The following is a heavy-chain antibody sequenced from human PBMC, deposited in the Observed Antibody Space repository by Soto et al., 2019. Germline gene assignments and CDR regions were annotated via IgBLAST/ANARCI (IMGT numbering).Heavy chain of an antibody. J-gene: IGHJ4*02. V-gene: IGHV4-30-4*01. Sequence: SERLSLTCAVSGGCISSAAYCWSWIRQSPDKGLEWIGHIYDGGTTYSSPSLKGRVTISADTSETQFSLKLNSVSAADTAVYYCARGPSGDKVDYWGQGIQVTVS. D-gene: IGHD7-27*01. CDR3: ARGPSGDKVDY. CDR1: GGCISSAAYC. CDR2: IYDGGTT.